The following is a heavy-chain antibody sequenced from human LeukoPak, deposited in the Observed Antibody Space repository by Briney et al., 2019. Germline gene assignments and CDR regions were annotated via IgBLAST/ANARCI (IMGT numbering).Heavy chain of an antibody. V-gene: IGHV3-23*01. CDR1: GFIFSSYA. Sequence: GGSLRLSCAASGFIFSSYAMSWVRQAPGKGLEWVSAISGSGGSTYYADSVKGRFTISRDNSKNTLYLQMSSLRAEDTAVYYCAKPRDSSWTGYYFDYWGQGTLVTVSS. D-gene: IGHD3-22*01. CDR2: ISGSGGST. CDR3: AKPRDSSWTGYYFDY. J-gene: IGHJ4*02.